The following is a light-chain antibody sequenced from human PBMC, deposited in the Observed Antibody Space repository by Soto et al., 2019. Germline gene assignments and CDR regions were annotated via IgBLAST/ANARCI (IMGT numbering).Light chain of an antibody. CDR1: SSDVGGYNY. V-gene: IGLV2-8*01. CDR2: EVS. Sequence: HSALTQPPSASGSPGQSVTISCTGTSSDVGGYNYVSWYQQHPGKAPKLMIYEVSKRPSGVPDRFSGSKSGNTASLTVSGLQAEDEADYYCSSYAGSNNLFGGGTKVTVL. CDR3: SSYAGSNNL. J-gene: IGLJ2*01.